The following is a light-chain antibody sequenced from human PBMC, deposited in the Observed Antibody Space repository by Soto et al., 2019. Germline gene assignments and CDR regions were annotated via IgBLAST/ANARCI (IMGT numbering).Light chain of an antibody. CDR1: SSDVGSYNR. Sequence: QSALTQPPSVSGSPGQSVTVSCTGTSSDVGSYNRVSWYQQPPGTAPKLMIYEVSNRPSGVPDRFSGSKSGNTASLTISGLQPEDEADYYCNSYTSRSTYVFGTGTKLT. CDR3: NSYTSRSTYV. J-gene: IGLJ1*01. V-gene: IGLV2-18*02. CDR2: EVS.